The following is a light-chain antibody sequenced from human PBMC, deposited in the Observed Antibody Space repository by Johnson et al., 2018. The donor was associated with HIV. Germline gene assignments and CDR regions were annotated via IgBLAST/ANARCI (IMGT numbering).Light chain of an antibody. CDR2: ENN. Sequence: QPVLTQPPSVSAAPGQKVTISCSGSSSNIGNNYVSWYQQFPGTAPKLLIYENNKRPSGIPDRFSGSKSGTSATLGITGLQTGDEADYYCGTWDSSLRVGVFGTGTKVTVL. CDR1: SSNIGNNY. V-gene: IGLV1-51*02. CDR3: GTWDSSLRVGV. J-gene: IGLJ1*01.